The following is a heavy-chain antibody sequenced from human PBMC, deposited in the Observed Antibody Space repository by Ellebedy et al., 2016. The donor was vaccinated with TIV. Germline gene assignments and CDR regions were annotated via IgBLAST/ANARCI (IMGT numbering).Heavy chain of an antibody. Sequence: PGGSLRLSCAASGFSFSSYGMHWVRQAPGKGLEWVAVLWSDGSNKYSADSVKGRFTISRDNAKNTLYLQMNSLRAEDTAVYYCASRGVAVQGADYWGQGTLVTVSS. CDR3: ASRGVAVQGADY. V-gene: IGHV3-33*03. CDR2: LWSDGSNK. D-gene: IGHD3-10*01. CDR1: GFSFSSYG. J-gene: IGHJ4*02.